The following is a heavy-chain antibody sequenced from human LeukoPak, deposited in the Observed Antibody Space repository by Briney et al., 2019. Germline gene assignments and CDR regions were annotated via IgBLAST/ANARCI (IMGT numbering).Heavy chain of an antibody. Sequence: GGSLRLSCAASGFTFSSYGMHWVRQAPGKGLEWVAVIWYDGSNKYYADSVKGRFTISRDNSKNTLYLQMNSLRAEDTAVYYCARVGLVGGYYYYGMDVWGQGTTVTVSS. D-gene: IGHD1-26*01. CDR1: GFTFSSYG. V-gene: IGHV3-30*19. CDR3: ARVGLVGGYYYYGMDV. J-gene: IGHJ6*02. CDR2: IWYDGSNK.